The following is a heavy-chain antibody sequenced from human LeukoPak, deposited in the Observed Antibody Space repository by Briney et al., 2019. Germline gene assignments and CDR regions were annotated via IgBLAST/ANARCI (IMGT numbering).Heavy chain of an antibody. D-gene: IGHD3-10*01. CDR1: GFTFSTYA. J-gene: IGHJ4*02. Sequence: PGGSLTLSCAASGFTFSTYAMHWVRQAPGRGLEGVAVISYDGSNKYYADSVKGRFTISRDNSKNTLFLQMNSLRAEDTAVYYCARGGALSYDSGNYYNPYFVFWGQGTLVSVSS. V-gene: IGHV3-30-3*01. CDR3: ARGGALSYDSGNYYNPYFVF. CDR2: ISYDGSNK.